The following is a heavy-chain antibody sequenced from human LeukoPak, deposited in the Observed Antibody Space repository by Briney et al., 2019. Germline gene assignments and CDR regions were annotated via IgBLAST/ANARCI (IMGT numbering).Heavy chain of an antibody. CDR1: GYTFTSYY. V-gene: IGHV1-46*01. D-gene: IGHD3-10*01. CDR3: ARGFVDYYGSGSYYYYYMDV. Sequence: ASVKVSCKASGYTFTSYYMHWVRQAPGQGLEWMGIINPSGGSTSYAQKFQGRVTMTRDTSTSTAYMELRSLRSDDTAVYYCARGFVDYYGSGSYYYYYMDVWGKGTTVTVSS. CDR2: INPSGGST. J-gene: IGHJ6*03.